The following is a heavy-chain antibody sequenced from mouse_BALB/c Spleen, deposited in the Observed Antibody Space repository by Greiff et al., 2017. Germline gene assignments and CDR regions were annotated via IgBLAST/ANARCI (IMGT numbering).Heavy chain of an antibody. V-gene: IGHV14-3*02. Sequence: EVQLQQSGAELVKPGASVKLSCTASGFNIKDTYMHWVKQRPEQGLEWIGRIDPANGNTKYDPKFQGKATITADTSSNTAYLQLSSLTSEDTAVYYWARDGTPYYYAMDYGGQGTSVTVSA. CDR2: IDPANGNT. D-gene: IGHD3-3*01. J-gene: IGHJ4*01. CDR1: GFNIKDTY. CDR3: ARDGTPYYYAMDY.